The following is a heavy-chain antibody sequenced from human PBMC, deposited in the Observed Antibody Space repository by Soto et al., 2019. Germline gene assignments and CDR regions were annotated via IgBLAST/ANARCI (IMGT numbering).Heavy chain of an antibody. V-gene: IGHV1-18*01. CDR2: INTYNGNT. CDR3: AMVYVYVTPSPQAV. CDR1: GYSFTRYG. D-gene: IGHD3-16*01. J-gene: IGHJ6*04. Sequence: QVQLVQSRAEVKNPGASVKVSCKASGYSFTRYGIAWARQAPGQGLEWMGWINTYNGNTNYAQNLQGRVTLTTDTSTSTPYMELTSLRSNYTGIYYCAMVYVYVTPSPQAVFGKGNRVIVSS.